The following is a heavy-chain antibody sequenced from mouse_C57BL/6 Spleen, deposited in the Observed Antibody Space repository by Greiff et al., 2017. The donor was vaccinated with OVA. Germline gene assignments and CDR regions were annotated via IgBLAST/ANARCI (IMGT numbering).Heavy chain of an antibody. CDR3: ASLRGYFDV. V-gene: IGHV2-2*01. J-gene: IGHJ1*03. CDR1: GFSLTSYG. CDR2: IWSGGST. Sequence: VQLQQSGPGLVQPSQSLSITCTVSGFSLTSYGVHWVRQSPGKGLEWLGVIWSGGSTDYNAAFISRLSISKDNSKSQVFFKMNSLQADDTAIYYCASLRGYFDVWGTGTTVTVSS.